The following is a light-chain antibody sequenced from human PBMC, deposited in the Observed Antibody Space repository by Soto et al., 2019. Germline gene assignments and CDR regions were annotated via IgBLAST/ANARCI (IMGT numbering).Light chain of an antibody. CDR2: KAT. Sequence: DIQMTQSPSTLSASVGDRVTITCRASQSSSRWLAWYQQKPGEAPKLLIYKATSLDSGVPSRFSGSGSGTEFTLTISSRQPDDFVVYYCQQYNSYSWTFGQGTKVEIK. CDR3: QQYNSYSWT. V-gene: IGKV1-5*03. CDR1: QSSSRW. J-gene: IGKJ1*01.